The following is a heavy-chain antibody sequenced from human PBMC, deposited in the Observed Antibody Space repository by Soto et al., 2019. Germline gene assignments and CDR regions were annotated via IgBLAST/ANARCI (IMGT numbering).Heavy chain of an antibody. J-gene: IGHJ4*02. V-gene: IGHV1-3*01. CDR2: INPGNGYS. CDR3: ASRPGLDTGPCDY. D-gene: IGHD1-1*01. CDR1: GFTFTTHP. Sequence: QVHLVQSGAEVREPGASVKISCKASGFTFTTHPIHWVRQAPDQRLEWMGWINPGNGYSDYSQKLQGMVTFTRDTSANTAYMELNSLRAEDTALYYCASRPGLDTGPCDYWGQGTLVTVSS.